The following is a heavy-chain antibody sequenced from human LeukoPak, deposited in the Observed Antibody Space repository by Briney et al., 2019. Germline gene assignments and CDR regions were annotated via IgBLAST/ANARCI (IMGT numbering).Heavy chain of an antibody. CDR3: ARGGSGWFGALEFDY. CDR2: ISGQHGKT. CDR1: GYTFNTYG. V-gene: IGHV1-18*01. D-gene: IGHD3-10*01. J-gene: IGHJ4*02. Sequence: ASVKVSCKASGYTFNTYGVIWVRQAPGKGFERLGWISGQHGKTTYPQKFQDRVRMTTDTSTSTAYMELRSLTSDDTGVYFCARGGSGWFGALEFDYWGQGTLVTVSS.